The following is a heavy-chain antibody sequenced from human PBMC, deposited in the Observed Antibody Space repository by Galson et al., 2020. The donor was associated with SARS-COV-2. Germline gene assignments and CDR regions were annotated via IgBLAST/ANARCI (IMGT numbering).Heavy chain of an antibody. V-gene: IGHV1-69*13. CDR1: GGTFSSYA. D-gene: IGHD3-3*01. Sequence: SVKVSCKASGGTFSSYAISWVRQAPGQGLEWMGGIIPIFGTANYAQKFQGRVTITADESTSTAYMGLSSLRSEDTAVYYCAADFWSGYATPNYYYYGMDVWGQGTTVTVSS. CDR3: AADFWSGYATPNYYYYGMDV. J-gene: IGHJ6*02. CDR2: IIPIFGTA.